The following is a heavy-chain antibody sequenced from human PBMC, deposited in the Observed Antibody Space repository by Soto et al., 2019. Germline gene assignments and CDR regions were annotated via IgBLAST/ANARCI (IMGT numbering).Heavy chain of an antibody. CDR1: GGSISSGGYY. CDR3: AGPRDIDILTDGGIGAFDI. CDR2: IYYSGST. D-gene: IGHD3-9*01. J-gene: IGHJ3*02. Sequence: SETLSLTCTVSGGSISSGGYYWSWIRQHPGKGLEWIGYIYYSGSTYYNPSLKSRVTISVDTSKNQFSLKLSSVTAADTAVYYCAGPRDIDILTDGGIGAFDIWGQGTMVTVSS. V-gene: IGHV4-31*03.